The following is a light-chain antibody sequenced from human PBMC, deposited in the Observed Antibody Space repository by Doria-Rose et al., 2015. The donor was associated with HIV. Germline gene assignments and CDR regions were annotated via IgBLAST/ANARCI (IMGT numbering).Light chain of an antibody. CDR3: HQYGTSWT. CDR1: QSFGSTY. Sequence: LTQFPGTLSLSPGERATLSCRASQSFGSTYLAWYQQKPGQAPSLLIYDGSNSATGIPDRFSASGSGTDFTLTINRLEPEDFALYYCHQYGTSWTFGQGTKVEI. V-gene: IGKV3-20*01. J-gene: IGKJ1*01. CDR2: DGS.